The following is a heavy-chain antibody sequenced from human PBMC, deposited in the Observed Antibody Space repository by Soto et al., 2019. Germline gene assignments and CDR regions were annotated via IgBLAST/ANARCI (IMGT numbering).Heavy chain of an antibody. J-gene: IGHJ6*02. CDR3: AAPRTDGYKVPDPSTYYYYGLDV. CDR1: GGTFSSYA. V-gene: IGHV1-69*06. D-gene: IGHD5-12*01. Sequence: SVKVSCKASGGTFSSYAISWVRQAPGQGLEWMGGIIPIFGTPNYAQKFQGRVTITADRSTSTAYLELNSLRSEDTAVYYCAAPRTDGYKVPDPSTYYYYGLDVWGQGTTVTVS. CDR2: IIPIFGTP.